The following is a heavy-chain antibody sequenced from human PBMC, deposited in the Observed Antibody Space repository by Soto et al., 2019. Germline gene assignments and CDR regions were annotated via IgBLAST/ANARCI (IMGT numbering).Heavy chain of an antibody. Sequence: GASVKVSCKASGYTFTSYTMHWVRQAPGQRLEWMGWINSGNGNTKYLQNFQGRVTITRDTSASTAYMELSSLRSEDTAVYYCARSIDSWGQGTLVTVSS. CDR1: GYTFTSYT. CDR3: ARSIDS. J-gene: IGHJ5*01. V-gene: IGHV1-3*01. CDR2: INSGNGNT.